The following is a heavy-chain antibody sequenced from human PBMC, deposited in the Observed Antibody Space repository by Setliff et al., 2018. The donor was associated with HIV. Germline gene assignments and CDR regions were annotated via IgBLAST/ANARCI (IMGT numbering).Heavy chain of an antibody. CDR3: ARLIATLGMALTASPDFDF. Sequence: GGSLRLSCGASGFTFSNYGMQWVRQAPGKGLEWVAFIWSDGSDKYYADSVKGRFTISRDNSKNTVFLQLNNLRAEDTATYYCARLIATLGMALTASPDFDFWGPGTLVTVSS. D-gene: IGHD7-27*01. CDR1: GFTFSNYG. V-gene: IGHV3-33*08. J-gene: IGHJ4*02. CDR2: IWSDGSDK.